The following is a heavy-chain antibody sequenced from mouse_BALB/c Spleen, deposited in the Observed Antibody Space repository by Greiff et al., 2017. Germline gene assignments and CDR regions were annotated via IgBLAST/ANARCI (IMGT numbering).Heavy chain of an antibody. Sequence: VQLQQSGPELVKPGTSVTLSCKASGYNFTSYWINWVKLRPGQGLEWIGDIYPGSGSTNYNEKFKSKATLTVDTSSSTAYMQLSSLASEDSALYYCARGTYDYDSAWFAYWGQGTLVNVSA. CDR1: GYNFTSYW. V-gene: IGHV1-55*01. CDR3: ARGTYDYDSAWFAY. CDR2: IYPGSGST. J-gene: IGHJ3*01. D-gene: IGHD2-4*01.